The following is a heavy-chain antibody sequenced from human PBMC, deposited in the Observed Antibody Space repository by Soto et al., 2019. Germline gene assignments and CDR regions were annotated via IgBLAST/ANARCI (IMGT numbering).Heavy chain of an antibody. CDR3: ARGGPAAGFDL. V-gene: IGHV1-8*01. Sequence: QVQLVQSGAEVKKPGAPVKVSCEASGYTFTTNDIDWVRQASGQGLEWMGWMKPSTGDSGYAQDFQGRITMTRDTATSTAYMELSSLRSEDTAVYYCARGGPAAGFDLWGQGTLVTVSS. CDR2: MKPSTGDS. D-gene: IGHD2-2*01. CDR1: GYTFTTND. J-gene: IGHJ4*02.